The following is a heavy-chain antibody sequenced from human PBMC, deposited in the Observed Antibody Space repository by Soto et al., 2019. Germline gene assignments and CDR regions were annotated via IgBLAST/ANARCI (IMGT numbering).Heavy chain of an antibody. J-gene: IGHJ4*02. CDR1: GFTFSSYW. CDR3: ARERSGYDFDY. CDR2: INQDGSQK. D-gene: IGHD1-1*01. Sequence: GGSLRLSCAASGFTFSSYWMSWVRQAPGKGLEWVANINQDGSQKYYVDSVKGRFTMSRDNAKNSVSLQMNSLRAEDTAVYYCARERSGYDFDYWGQGTLVTVSS. V-gene: IGHV3-7*01.